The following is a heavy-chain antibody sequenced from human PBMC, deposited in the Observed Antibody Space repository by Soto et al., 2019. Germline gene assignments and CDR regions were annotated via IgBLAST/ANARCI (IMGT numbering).Heavy chain of an antibody. CDR1: GFTFDDYA. CDR3: AKPHFQNYGNYSFDY. J-gene: IGHJ4*02. D-gene: IGHD4-17*01. Sequence: EVQLVESGGGLVQPGRSLRLSCAASGFTFDDYAMHWVRQAPGKGLEWVSGISWNSGSIGYADSVKGRFTISRDNAKNSLYLQINSMRREDPALYSCAKPHFQNYGNYSFDYGGQGTRVPVSS. V-gene: IGHV3-9*01. CDR2: ISWNSGSI.